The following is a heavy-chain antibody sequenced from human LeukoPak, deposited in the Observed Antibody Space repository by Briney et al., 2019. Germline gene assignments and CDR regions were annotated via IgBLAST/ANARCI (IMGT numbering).Heavy chain of an antibody. J-gene: IGHJ6*02. Sequence: SETLSLTCAFYGGSISVYYWSWIRQPPGKGLEWIGEIYHSGSTDYNLSLKSRVTISVDTSKNQFSLKLSSVTAADTAVYYCARDRGGDSSSWYYYYYGMDVWGQGTTVTVSS. D-gene: IGHD6-13*01. CDR1: GGSISVYY. CDR2: IYHSGST. CDR3: ARDRGGDSSSWYYYYYGMDV. V-gene: IGHV4-34*01.